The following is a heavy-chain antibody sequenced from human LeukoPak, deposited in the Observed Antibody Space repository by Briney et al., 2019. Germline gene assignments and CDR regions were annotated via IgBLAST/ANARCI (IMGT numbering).Heavy chain of an antibody. CDR1: GITVSSNK. CDR3: ARDLGLGVIDY. J-gene: IGHJ4*02. V-gene: IGHV3-66*01. Sequence: ETGGSLRLSCAASGITVSSNKMNWVRQAPGKGLEWVSVLYSGGSTNYADSVKGRFTISRDNSKNTLYLQMNSLRAEDTAVYYCARDLGLGVIDYWGQGTLVIVPS. CDR2: LYSGGST. D-gene: IGHD3-16*01.